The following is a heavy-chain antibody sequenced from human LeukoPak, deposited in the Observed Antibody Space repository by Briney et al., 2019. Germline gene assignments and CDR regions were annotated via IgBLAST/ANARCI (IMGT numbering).Heavy chain of an antibody. Sequence: GGSLRLSCAASGFTFSSYAMSWVRQAPGKGLEWVSAISVSGGSTYYADSVKGRFTISRDNSKNTLYMQMNSLRAEDTVVYYCAKGRSYYYGSGSSYYYYYGMDVWGQGTTVTVSS. J-gene: IGHJ6*02. CDR1: GFTFSSYA. CDR2: ISVSGGST. V-gene: IGHV3-23*01. D-gene: IGHD3-10*01. CDR3: AKGRSYYYGSGSSYYYYYGMDV.